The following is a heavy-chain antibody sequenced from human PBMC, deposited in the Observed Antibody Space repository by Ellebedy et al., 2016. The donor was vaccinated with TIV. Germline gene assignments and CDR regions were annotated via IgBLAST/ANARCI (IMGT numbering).Heavy chain of an antibody. CDR2: ISGSGDK. J-gene: IGHJ4*02. Sequence: GGSLRLSXAASGFTFSSYAMSWVRQAPGKGLEWVSTISGSGDKYYSDSVKDRFTISRDNSKNTLFLQINSLRAEDTAVYFCAKDSLGYAGLFDYWGQGTLVTVSS. D-gene: IGHD5-18*01. CDR3: AKDSLGYAGLFDY. V-gene: IGHV3-23*01. CDR1: GFTFSSYA.